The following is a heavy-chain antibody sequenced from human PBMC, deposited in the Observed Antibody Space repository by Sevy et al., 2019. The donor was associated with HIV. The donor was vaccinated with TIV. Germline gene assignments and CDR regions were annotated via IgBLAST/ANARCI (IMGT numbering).Heavy chain of an antibody. J-gene: IGHJ4*02. CDR1: GYSITSGYL. V-gene: IGHV4-38-2*01. CDR2: VFHSGST. CDR3: ARHSHGSGTYYDPFDS. Sequence: SETLSLTCAVSGYSITSGYLWGWIRQPPGKGLEWIGSVFHSGSTYYNPSLNSRVSISVDTSKNQFSLKLNSVTAADTAVYYCARHSHGSGTYYDPFDSWGQGTLVTVSS. D-gene: IGHD3-10*01.